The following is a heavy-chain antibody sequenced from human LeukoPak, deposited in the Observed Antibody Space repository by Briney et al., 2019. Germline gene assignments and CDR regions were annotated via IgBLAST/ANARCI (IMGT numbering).Heavy chain of an antibody. J-gene: IGHJ6*03. CDR3: AREYGSGSYYGYYYYYMDV. V-gene: IGHV4-39*02. CDR2: IYYSGST. D-gene: IGHD3-10*01. Sequence: SETLSLTCTVSGGSISSSSYYWGWIRQPPGKGLEWIGSIYYSGSTYYNPSLKSRVTISVDTSKNQFSLKLSSVTAADTAVYYCAREYGSGSYYGYYYYYMDVWGKGTTVTVSS. CDR1: GGSISSSSYY.